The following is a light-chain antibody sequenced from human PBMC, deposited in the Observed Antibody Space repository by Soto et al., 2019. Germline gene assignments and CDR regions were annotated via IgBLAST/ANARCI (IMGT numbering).Light chain of an antibody. Sequence: DLQMTQSPSSLSASVGDTVTITCRASQSISVHLNWYQQKGGKVPKLLIYAASNLYSGVPSRFSGRGYERDVALTISSLRHEYFATYFFQQSYITPFSFGQGTRQEIK. J-gene: IGKJ2*01. V-gene: IGKV1-39*01. CDR2: AAS. CDR1: QSISVH. CDR3: QQSYITPFS.